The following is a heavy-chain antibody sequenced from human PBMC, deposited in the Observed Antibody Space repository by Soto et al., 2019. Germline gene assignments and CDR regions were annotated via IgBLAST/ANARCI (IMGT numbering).Heavy chain of an antibody. J-gene: IGHJ5*02. V-gene: IGHV1-69*01. CDR1: GGTFSSYA. CDR2: IIPIFGTA. CDR3: ARDRRGYCTNGVCYGWFDP. D-gene: IGHD2-8*01. Sequence: QVQLVQSGAEVKKPGSSVKVSCKASGGTFSSYAISWVRQAPGQGLEWMGGIIPIFGTANYAQKFQGRVTIIADESTSTAYMELSSLRSEETAVYYCARDRRGYCTNGVCYGWFDPWGQGTLVTVSS.